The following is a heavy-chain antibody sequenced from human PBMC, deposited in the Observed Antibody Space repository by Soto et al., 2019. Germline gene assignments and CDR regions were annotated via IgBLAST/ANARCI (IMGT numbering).Heavy chain of an antibody. CDR2: INHSGST. J-gene: IGHJ5*02. Sequence: SETLSLTCSVYGGSFSDYYWSWIRQPPGKGLEWIGEINHSGSTNYNPSLKSRVTISVHTSKKQFSLKLRSVTAADTAVYYCVRDGTKTLRDWFDPWGQGISVTVSS. D-gene: IGHD1-1*01. CDR3: VRDGTKTLRDWFDP. V-gene: IGHV4-34*01. CDR1: GGSFSDYY.